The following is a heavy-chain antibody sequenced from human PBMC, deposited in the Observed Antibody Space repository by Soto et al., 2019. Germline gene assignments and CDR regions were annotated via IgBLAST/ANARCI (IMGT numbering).Heavy chain of an antibody. V-gene: IGHV5-10-1*01. CDR3: ARHRGLHPGIAVAGSDDAFDI. Sequence: PGESLKISCKGSGYSFTSYWISWVRQMPGKGLEWMGRIDPSDSYTNYSPSFQGHVTISADKSISTAYLQWSSLKASDTAMYYCARHRGLHPGIAVAGSDDAFDIWGQGAMVTVSS. D-gene: IGHD6-19*01. J-gene: IGHJ3*02. CDR2: IDPSDSYT. CDR1: GYSFTSYW.